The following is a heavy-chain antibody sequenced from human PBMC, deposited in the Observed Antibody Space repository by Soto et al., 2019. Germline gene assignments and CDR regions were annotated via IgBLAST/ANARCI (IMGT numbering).Heavy chain of an antibody. CDR2: ISGYNGQT. J-gene: IGHJ6*02. CDR3: ARDTRKELWVEGLNAMDV. Sequence: QVQLVQSGPEVKKSGASVKVSCKATAYTFTTYGVSWVRRAPGQGLEWMGWISGYNGQTNYAQKFRGRVTFTTDTSTSTAYMELRSLRPDDTAMYFCARDTRKELWVEGLNAMDVWGQGTTVTVSS. D-gene: IGHD3-16*01. CDR1: AYTFTTYG. V-gene: IGHV1-18*01.